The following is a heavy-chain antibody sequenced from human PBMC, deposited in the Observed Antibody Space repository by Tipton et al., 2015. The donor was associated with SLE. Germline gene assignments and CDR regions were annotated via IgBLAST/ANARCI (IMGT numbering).Heavy chain of an antibody. Sequence: SGVTFSSYAMSWVRQAPGKGLEWVSGISGSGGRTDYADSVKGRFTISRDNSKNTLYLQMNSLRAEDTAVYYCTTRNPPNVDYWGQGTLVTVSS. CDR2: ISGSGGRT. CDR3: TTRNPPNVDY. J-gene: IGHJ4*02. V-gene: IGHV3-23*01. CDR1: GVTFSSYA. D-gene: IGHD1-14*01.